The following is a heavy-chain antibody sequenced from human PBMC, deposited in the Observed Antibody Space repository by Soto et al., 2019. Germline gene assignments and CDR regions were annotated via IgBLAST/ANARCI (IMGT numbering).Heavy chain of an antibody. J-gene: IGHJ5*02. CDR2: MNPGSGDT. V-gene: IGHV1-8*01. CDR1: GYSFTNND. Sequence: ASVKVSFKASGYSFTNNDVTWVLQATGQGLEWMGWMNPGSGDTGYAQKFQGRVTMTRDISIATAYMELSSLRSDDTAIYYCARMATFGSLNWFDPWGQGTLVTVSS. CDR3: ARMATFGSLNWFDP. D-gene: IGHD3-16*01.